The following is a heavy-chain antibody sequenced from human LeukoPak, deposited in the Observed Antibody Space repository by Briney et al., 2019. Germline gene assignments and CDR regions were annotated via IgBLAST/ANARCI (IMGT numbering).Heavy chain of an antibody. CDR3: ARGGNSDLFDY. V-gene: IGHV4-4*02. CDR1: GFTFSSYSM. J-gene: IGHJ4*02. D-gene: IGHD4-23*01. CDR2: IYHSGST. Sequence: GSLRLSCAASGFTFSSYSMNWVRQPPGKGLEWIGEIYHSGSTNYNPSLKSRVTISVDKSKNQFSLKLSSVTAADTAVYYCARGGNSDLFDYWGQGTLVTVSS.